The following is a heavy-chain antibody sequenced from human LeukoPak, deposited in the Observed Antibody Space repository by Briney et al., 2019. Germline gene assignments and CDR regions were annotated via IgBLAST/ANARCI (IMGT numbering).Heavy chain of an antibody. D-gene: IGHD3-10*01. J-gene: IGHJ4*02. V-gene: IGHV3-15*01. CDR2: IKTRIEGGTT. Sequence: GGSLRLSCAASGFTFRNAWMSWVRQAPGKGLEWVGRIKTRIEGGTTDYAAPVKGRFTISRDDSKNTLYLQMNSLKTEDTAVYYCNSRGESTSYYFDYWGQGTLVTVSS. CDR3: NSRGESTSYYFDY. CDR1: GFTFRNAW.